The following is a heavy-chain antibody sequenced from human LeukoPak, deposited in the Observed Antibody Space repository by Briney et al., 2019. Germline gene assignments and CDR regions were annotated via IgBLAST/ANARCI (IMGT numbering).Heavy chain of an antibody. V-gene: IGHV3-30-3*01. J-gene: IGHJ4*02. CDR1: GFTFSSYA. Sequence: GGSLRLSCAASGFTFSSYAMHWVRQAPGKGLEWVAVISYDGSNKYYADSVKGRFTISRDNSKNTLYLQMNNLRTEDTAVYFCVKGGTADRVGWTHWGQGSLVTVFS. CDR2: ISYDGSNK. CDR3: VKGGTADRVGWTH. D-gene: IGHD7-27*01.